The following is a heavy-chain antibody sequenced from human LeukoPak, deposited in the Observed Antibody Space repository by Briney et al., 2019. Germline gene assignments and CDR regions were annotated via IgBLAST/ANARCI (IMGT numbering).Heavy chain of an antibody. CDR3: ARDRRYYDSSGYYYNGMDV. Sequence: GGSLRLSCAASGFTFSSYAVHWVRQAPGKGLEWVAVISYDGSKKYYADSVKGRFTISRDNSKNTLYLQMNSLRAEDTAVYYCARDRRYYDSSGYYYNGMDVWGQGTTVTVSS. J-gene: IGHJ6*02. V-gene: IGHV3-30-3*01. CDR2: ISYDGSKK. CDR1: GFTFSSYA. D-gene: IGHD3-22*01.